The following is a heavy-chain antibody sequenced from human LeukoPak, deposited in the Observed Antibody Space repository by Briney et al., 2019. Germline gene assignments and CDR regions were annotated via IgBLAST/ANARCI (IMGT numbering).Heavy chain of an antibody. J-gene: IGHJ6*03. CDR3: ASLGYCSSTSCYNYMDV. D-gene: IGHD2-2*02. V-gene: IGHV4-4*07. Sequence: PSETLSLTCTVSGGSISSYYWSWIRQPAGKGLEWIGRIYTSGSTNYNPSLKSRVTMSVDTSKHQFSLKLSSVTAADTAVYYCASLGYCSSTSCYNYMDVWGKGTTVTVSS. CDR2: IYTSGST. CDR1: GGSISSYY.